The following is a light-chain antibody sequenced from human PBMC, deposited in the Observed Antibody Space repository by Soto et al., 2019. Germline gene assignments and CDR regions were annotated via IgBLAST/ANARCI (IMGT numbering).Light chain of an antibody. J-gene: IGKJ5*01. CDR1: QSVSSN. CDR2: GAS. CDR3: QQYNNWLPIT. Sequence: EIVMTQSPATLSVSPGERSTFSCGASQSVSSNLAWYQQKPGQAPRLLIYGASTRATGIPARFSGSGSGTEFTLTISSLQSEDFAVYYCQQYNNWLPITFGQGTRLEIK. V-gene: IGKV3-15*01.